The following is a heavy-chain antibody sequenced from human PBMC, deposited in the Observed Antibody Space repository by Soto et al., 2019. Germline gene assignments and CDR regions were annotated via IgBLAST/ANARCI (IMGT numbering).Heavy chain of an antibody. V-gene: IGHV3-30*18. Sequence: PGGSLRLSCAASGFTFSSYGMHWVRQAPGKGLEWVAVISYDGSNKYYADSVKGRFTISRDNSKNTLYLQMNSLRAEDTAVYYCAKGSTWASQNWFDPWVQGTLVTVFS. D-gene: IGHD3-10*01. CDR2: ISYDGSNK. J-gene: IGHJ5*02. CDR3: AKGSTWASQNWFDP. CDR1: GFTFSSYG.